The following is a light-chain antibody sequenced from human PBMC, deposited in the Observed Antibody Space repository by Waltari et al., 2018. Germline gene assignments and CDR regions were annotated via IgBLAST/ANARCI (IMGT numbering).Light chain of an antibody. J-gene: IGKJ5*01. V-gene: IGKV1-5*03. CDR3: QQYNRYSS. CDR2: KAS. CDR1: QSISYS. Sequence: DIQMAQSPSTLSASVGDRVTITCRASQSISYSLAWYQQKPGKAPKLLIYKASTLEGGVPSRFSGSGSGTEFTLTITSLQPDDFATYYCQQYNRYSSFGQGTRLEI.